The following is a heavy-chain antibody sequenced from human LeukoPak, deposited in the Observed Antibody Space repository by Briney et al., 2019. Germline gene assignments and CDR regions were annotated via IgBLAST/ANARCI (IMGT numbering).Heavy chain of an antibody. CDR1: GFTFTKCA. Sequence: SGGSLRLSCVASGFTFTKCAMSWIRQAPGKGLEWVAIITATGDTAYYADSVKGWFTISRDNSRNTVYMQMDSLRAEDTAIYYCAGDRNSDWYSPLDYWGQGSQVTVSP. CDR3: AGDRNSDWYSPLDY. J-gene: IGHJ4*02. CDR2: ITATGDTA. V-gene: IGHV3-23*01. D-gene: IGHD6-19*01.